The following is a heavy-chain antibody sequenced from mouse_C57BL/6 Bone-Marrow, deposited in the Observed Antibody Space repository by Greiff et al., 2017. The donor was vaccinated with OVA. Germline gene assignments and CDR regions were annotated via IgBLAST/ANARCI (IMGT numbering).Heavy chain of an antibody. V-gene: IGHV2-5*01. J-gene: IGHJ4*01. CDR1: GFSLTSYG. CDR2: IWRGGST. D-gene: IGHD1-1*01. Sequence: QVQLKESGPGLVQPSQSLSITCTVSGFSLTSYGVHWVRQSPGKGLEWLGVIWRGGSTDYNAAFMSRLSITKDNSKSQVFFKMNSLQADDTAIYYCAKTPFITTVVATAMDYWGQGTSVTVSS. CDR3: AKTPFITTVVATAMDY.